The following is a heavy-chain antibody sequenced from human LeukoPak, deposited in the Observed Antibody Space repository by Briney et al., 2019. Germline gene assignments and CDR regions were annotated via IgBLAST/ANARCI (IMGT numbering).Heavy chain of an antibody. D-gene: IGHD3-9*01. CDR3: ARELRYFDWPLDAFDI. J-gene: IGHJ3*02. Sequence: GGSLRLSCAASGFTFDDYGMSWVRQAPGKGLEWVSGINWNGGSTGYADSVKGRFTISRDNAKNSLYLQMNSLRAEDTAVYYCARELRYFDWPLDAFDIWGQGTMVTVSS. CDR2: INWNGGST. CDR1: GFTFDDYG. V-gene: IGHV3-20*04.